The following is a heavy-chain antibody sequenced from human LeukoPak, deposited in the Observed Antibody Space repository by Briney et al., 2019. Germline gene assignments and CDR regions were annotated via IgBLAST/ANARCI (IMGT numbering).Heavy chain of an antibody. CDR1: GGSISNYY. Sequence: SETLSLTCTLSGGSISNYYWSWIRQPPGKGLEWIGYIYYSGTTNYNPSLKSRVTTSVDTSRKQFSLKLSSVTAADTAVYYCARQSASYPWRSWFDPWGHGTLVTVSS. J-gene: IGHJ5*02. CDR3: ARQSASYPWRSWFDP. CDR2: IYYSGTT. D-gene: IGHD3-16*01. V-gene: IGHV4-59*01.